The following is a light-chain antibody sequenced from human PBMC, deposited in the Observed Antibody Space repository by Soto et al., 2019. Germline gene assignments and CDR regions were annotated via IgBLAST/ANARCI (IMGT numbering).Light chain of an antibody. CDR1: QGISTY. V-gene: IGKV1-27*01. CDR2: AAT. CDR3: QKYNSVPLT. J-gene: IGKJ4*01. Sequence: DIQMTQSPSSLSASVGDRVTITCRASQGISTYLAWYQQKPGKVPKLLIYAATTLQSGVTSRFSGSVSGTDFTLTISSLQPEDVATYCSQKYNSVPLTFGGGTKVEIK.